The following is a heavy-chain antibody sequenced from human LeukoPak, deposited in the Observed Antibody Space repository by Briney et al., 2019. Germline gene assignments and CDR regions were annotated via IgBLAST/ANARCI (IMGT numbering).Heavy chain of an antibody. D-gene: IGHD2-8*01. Sequence: ASVKVSRKASGYTFTSYGISWVRQAPGQGLEWMGWISAYNGNTNYAQKLQGRVTMTTDTSTSTAYMELRRLRSDDTAVYYCAREIEYCTNGVCFPWFDPWGQGTLVTVSS. J-gene: IGHJ5*02. CDR3: AREIEYCTNGVCFPWFDP. CDR1: GYTFTSYG. V-gene: IGHV1-18*01. CDR2: ISAYNGNT.